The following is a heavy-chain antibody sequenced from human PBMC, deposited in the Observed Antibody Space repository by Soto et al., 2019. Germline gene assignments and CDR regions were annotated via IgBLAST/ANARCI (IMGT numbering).Heavy chain of an antibody. Sequence: GGSLRLSCAASGFTFSSYAMHWVRQAPGKGLEWVAVISYDGSNKYYADSVKGRFTISRDNSKNTLYLQMNSLRAEDTAVYYCARDFYYDSSGPYVNDAFDIWGQGTMVTVSS. D-gene: IGHD3-22*01. CDR1: GFTFSSYA. CDR3: ARDFYYDSSGPYVNDAFDI. CDR2: ISYDGSNK. J-gene: IGHJ3*02. V-gene: IGHV3-30-3*01.